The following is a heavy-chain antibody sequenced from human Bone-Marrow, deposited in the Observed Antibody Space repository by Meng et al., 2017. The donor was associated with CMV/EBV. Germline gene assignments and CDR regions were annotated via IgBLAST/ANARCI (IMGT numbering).Heavy chain of an antibody. Sequence: GGSLRLSCAVSGFTFSSYGMHWVRQAPGKGLEWVAVIWYDGRNKYYADSVKGRFTISRDNSKNTLYLQMNSLRAEDTAVYYCARVQEMSVGSYQGHYFDYWGQGTLVTVSS. J-gene: IGHJ4*02. CDR2: IWYDGRNK. CDR1: GFTFSSYG. V-gene: IGHV3-33*01. D-gene: IGHD1-26*01. CDR3: ARVQEMSVGSYQGHYFDY.